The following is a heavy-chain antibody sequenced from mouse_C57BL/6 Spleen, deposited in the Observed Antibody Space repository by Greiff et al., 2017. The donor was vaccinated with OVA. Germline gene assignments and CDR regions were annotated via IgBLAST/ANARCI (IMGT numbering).Heavy chain of an antibody. D-gene: IGHD4-1*01. V-gene: IGHV1-80*01. CDR2: IYPGDGDT. CDR1: GYAFSSYW. CDR3: AREGTGTAMDY. Sequence: VQLVESGAELVKPGASVKISCKASGYAFSSYWMNWVKQRPGKGLEWIGQIYPGDGDTNYNGKFKGKATLTADKSSSTAYMQLSSLTSEGAAVYFCAREGTGTAMDYWGQGTSVTVSS. J-gene: IGHJ4*01.